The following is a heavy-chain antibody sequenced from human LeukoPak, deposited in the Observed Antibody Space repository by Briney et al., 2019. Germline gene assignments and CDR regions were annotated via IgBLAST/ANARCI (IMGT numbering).Heavy chain of an antibody. D-gene: IGHD4-17*01. V-gene: IGHV3-15*01. CDR2: IKSKTDGGAT. CDR1: GFTFSNAW. Sequence: GGSLRLSRAASGFTFSNAWMSWVRQAPGKGLEWVGRIKSKTDGGATDYAAPVKGRFTISRDDSKNTLYLQMNSLKTEDTAVYYCTTARLRLRGYYYYYGMDVWGKGTTVTVSS. CDR3: TTARLRLRGYYYYYGMDV. J-gene: IGHJ6*04.